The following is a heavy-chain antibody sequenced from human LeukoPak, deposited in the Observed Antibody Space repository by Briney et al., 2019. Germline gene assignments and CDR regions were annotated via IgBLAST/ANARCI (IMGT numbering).Heavy chain of an antibody. CDR3: AKSRERNRGGVFDY. V-gene: IGHV3-23*01. CDR1: GFTFSSYG. D-gene: IGHD1-1*01. CDR2: ISGSGGST. J-gene: IGHJ4*02. Sequence: GGTLRLSCAASGFTFSSYGMSWVRQAPGKGLEWVSAISGSGGSTYYADSVKGRFTISRDNSKNTLYLQMNSLRAEDTAVYYCAKSRERNRGGVFDYWGQGTLVTVSS.